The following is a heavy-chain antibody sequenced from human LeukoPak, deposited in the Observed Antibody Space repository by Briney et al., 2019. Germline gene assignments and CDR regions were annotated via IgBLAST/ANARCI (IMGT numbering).Heavy chain of an antibody. D-gene: IGHD3-22*01. CDR1: GFTFSNYW. CDR2: INQDGSVN. CDR3: ARSRIHLVVITTFDY. V-gene: IGHV3-7*01. J-gene: IGHJ4*02. Sequence: PGGSLRLSCAASGFTFSNYWMNWVRQAPGKGLEWVANINQDGSVNYYVDSLKGRFTISRDNAKNSLYLQMNSLRAEDTAVYYCARSRIHLVVITTFDYWGQGTLVTVSS.